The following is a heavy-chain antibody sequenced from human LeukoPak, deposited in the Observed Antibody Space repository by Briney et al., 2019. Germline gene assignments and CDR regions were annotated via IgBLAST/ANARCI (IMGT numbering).Heavy chain of an antibody. CDR1: VYSFTSYW. D-gene: IGHD5-24*01. CDR3: ARHEEMEPDFDY. V-gene: IGHV5-10-1*01. Sequence: GESLKISCKGSVYSFTSYWISWVRQMPGKGLEWMGRIDPSDSSTNYSPSFQGHVTISADKSISTAYLQWSSLKASDTAMYFCARHEEMEPDFDYWGQGTLVTVS. CDR2: IDPSDSST. J-gene: IGHJ4*02.